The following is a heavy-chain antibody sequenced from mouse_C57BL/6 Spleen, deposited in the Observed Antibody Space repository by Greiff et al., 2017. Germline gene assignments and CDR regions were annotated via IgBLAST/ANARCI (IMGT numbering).Heavy chain of an antibody. D-gene: IGHD1-1*01. CDR1: GYTFTSYW. J-gene: IGHJ2*01. CDR3: ARSATVVAPFDY. CDR2: INPSNGGT. V-gene: IGHV1-53*01. Sequence: QVQLQQPGTELVKPGASVKLSCKASGYTFTSYWMHWVKQRPGQGLEWIGNINPSNGGTNYNEKFKSKATLTVDKSSSTAYMQLSSLTSEDSSVYYCARSATVVAPFDYWGQGTTLTVSS.